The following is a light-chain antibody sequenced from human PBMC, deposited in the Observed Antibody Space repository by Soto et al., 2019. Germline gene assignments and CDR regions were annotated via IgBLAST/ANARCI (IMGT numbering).Light chain of an antibody. CDR2: EVS. J-gene: IGLJ1*01. V-gene: IGLV2-14*01. CDR1: SSDVGNYPF. Sequence: QSALTQPASVSGSPGQSITISCTGTSSDVGNYPFVSWYQQHPGKVPKLMIFEVSNRPSGVSNRFSGSKSDNTASLTISGLQAEDEADYYCSSYTSISTLYVFGTGTKLTVL. CDR3: SSYTSISTLYV.